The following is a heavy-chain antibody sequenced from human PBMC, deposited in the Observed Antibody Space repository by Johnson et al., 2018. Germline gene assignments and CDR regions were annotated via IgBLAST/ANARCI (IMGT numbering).Heavy chain of an antibody. V-gene: IGHV1-8*02. CDR1: GYTFTTYD. J-gene: IGHJ2*01. CDR2: MNPKSGDT. Sequence: QVQLVESGAEVKKPGASVKVSCKASGYTFTTYDVNWVRQATGQGPEWMGWMNPKSGDTGYAQKFQGRVTMTRNTSTSTAYMELNSLKFEDTAVYYCVRGRLGGPTHWYFDLWGRGTQVIVSS. CDR3: VRGRLGGPTHWYFDL. D-gene: IGHD3-16*01.